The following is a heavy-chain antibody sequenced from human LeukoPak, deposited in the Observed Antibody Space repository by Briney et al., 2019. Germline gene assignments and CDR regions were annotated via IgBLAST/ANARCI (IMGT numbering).Heavy chain of an antibody. CDR3: ARGPYRMLTMPTWFDA. J-gene: IGHJ5*02. CDR2: ISDSGHNT. V-gene: IGHV3-64*01. D-gene: IGHD2-8*01. CDR1: GFSFSTFA. Sequence: PGGSLRLSCAGSGFSFSTFAIHWVRQAPGKGLEYVSAISDSGHNTHYANSVRGRFTISRDNSKNIVFLQMDSLKVEDTAVYYCARGPYRMLTMPTWFDAWGQGTLVTVSS.